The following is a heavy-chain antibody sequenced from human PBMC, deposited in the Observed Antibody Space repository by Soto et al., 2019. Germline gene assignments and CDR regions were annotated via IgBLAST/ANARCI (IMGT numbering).Heavy chain of an antibody. CDR2: ISDCGDVT. CDR1: GFAFSSHP. V-gene: IGHV3-23*01. CDR3: TGRVIGSSCAFDI. Sequence: PGGSLRLSCAASGFAFSSHPMSWVRQAPEKGLEWVSGISDCGDVTYNADSLRSRFTISRDNSSNTLFLQMNSLTAEDTAVYYCTGRVIGSSCAFDIWGQGTMVTVSS. J-gene: IGHJ3*02. D-gene: IGHD3-10*01.